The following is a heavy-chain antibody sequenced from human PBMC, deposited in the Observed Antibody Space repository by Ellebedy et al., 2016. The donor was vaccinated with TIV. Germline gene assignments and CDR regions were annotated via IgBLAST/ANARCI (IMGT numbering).Heavy chain of an antibody. V-gene: IGHV1-46*01. D-gene: IGHD6-6*01. CDR2: INPSGDST. Sequence: AASVKVSCKASGYTFTSYYMHWVRQAPGQGLEWMGVINPSGDSTNYAQKFQGRVTMTRDTSTSTLDMELRSLRSEDTAVYYCARGLGAARVSPLGYWGQGTLVTVSS. CDR1: GYTFTSYY. J-gene: IGHJ4*02. CDR3: ARGLGAARVSPLGY.